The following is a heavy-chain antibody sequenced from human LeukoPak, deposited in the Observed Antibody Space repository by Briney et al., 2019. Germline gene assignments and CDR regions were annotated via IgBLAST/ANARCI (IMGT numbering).Heavy chain of an antibody. Sequence: SETLSLTCAVYGGSFSGYYRSWIRQPPGKGLEWIGEINHSGSTNYNPSLKSRVTVSVDTSKNQFSLKLSSVTAADTAVYYCARAARYDYVWGRTGPADYWGQGTLVTVSS. V-gene: IGHV4-34*01. J-gene: IGHJ4*02. CDR3: ARAARYDYVWGRTGPADY. CDR2: INHSGST. CDR1: GGSFSGYY. D-gene: IGHD3-16*01.